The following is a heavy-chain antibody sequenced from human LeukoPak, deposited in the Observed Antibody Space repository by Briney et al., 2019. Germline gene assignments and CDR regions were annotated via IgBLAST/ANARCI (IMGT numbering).Heavy chain of an antibody. D-gene: IGHD4-17*01. CDR2: TYYRSKWYN. CDR3: ARETYGDYYYYYGMDV. Sequence: SQTLSLTCAISGDSVSSNIAAWNWIRQSPSRCLEWLGRTYYRSKWYNDYAVSVKSRITINPDTSKNQFSLQLNSVTPENTAVYYCARETYGDYYYYYGMDVWGKGTTVTVSS. CDR1: GDSVSSNIAA. J-gene: IGHJ6*04. V-gene: IGHV6-1*01.